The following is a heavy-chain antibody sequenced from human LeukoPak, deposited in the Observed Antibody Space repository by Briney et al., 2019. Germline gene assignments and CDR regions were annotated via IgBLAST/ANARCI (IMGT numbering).Heavy chain of an antibody. Sequence: SETLSLTCTVSGGSISSYYWSWIRQPPGKGLEWIGYIYYSGSTNYNPSLKSRVTISVDTSKNQFSLKLSSVTAADTAVYYCARVAEDGEENFDYWGQGTLVTVSS. V-gene: IGHV4-59*01. J-gene: IGHJ4*02. CDR2: IYYSGST. CDR1: GGSISSYY. D-gene: IGHD5-24*01. CDR3: ARVAEDGEENFDY.